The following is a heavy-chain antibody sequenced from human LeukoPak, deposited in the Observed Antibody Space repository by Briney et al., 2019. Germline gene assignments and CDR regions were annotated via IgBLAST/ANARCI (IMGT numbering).Heavy chain of an antibody. CDR3: ARVVAAAGSGMDV. Sequence: GGSLKLSCTASGFPFSTYWISWVRQAPGKGPEWVANIKGDGSVQDYVDDVRGRFTISRDNAKNSVYLQMNSLRAEDTAVYYCARVVAAAGSGMDVWGQGTTVTVSS. CDR1: GFPFSTYW. J-gene: IGHJ6*02. D-gene: IGHD6-13*01. CDR2: IKGDGSVQ. V-gene: IGHV3-7*01.